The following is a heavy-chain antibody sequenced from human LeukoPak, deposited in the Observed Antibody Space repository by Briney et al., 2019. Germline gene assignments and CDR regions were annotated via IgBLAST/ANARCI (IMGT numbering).Heavy chain of an antibody. V-gene: IGHV3-11*01. CDR2: INVNGGAM. D-gene: IGHD6-13*01. Sequence: PGGSLRLACAASGFSFKDYYFSWIRQAPGKGLEWVSFINVNGGAMYYADFVKGRFTISRDNAKSSLYLEMNSLRVEDTAVYYCARGPRILAAGSYYFDYWGQGSLVTVSS. CDR3: ARGPRILAAGSYYFDY. J-gene: IGHJ4*02. CDR1: GFSFKDYY.